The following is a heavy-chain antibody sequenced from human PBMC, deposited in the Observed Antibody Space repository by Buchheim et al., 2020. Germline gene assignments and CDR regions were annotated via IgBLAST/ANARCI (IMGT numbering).Heavy chain of an antibody. Sequence: QVQLVESGGGVVQPGRSLRLSCAASGFTFSSYAMHWVRQAPGKGLEWVAVISYDGSNKYYADSVKGRFTISRDNSKNTLYLQMNSLRAEDTAVYYCARDLVLVYDSSGYYYPYYYYGMDVWGQGTT. J-gene: IGHJ6*02. CDR3: ARDLVLVYDSSGYYYPYYYYGMDV. CDR2: ISYDGSNK. D-gene: IGHD3-22*01. CDR1: GFTFSSYA. V-gene: IGHV3-30*04.